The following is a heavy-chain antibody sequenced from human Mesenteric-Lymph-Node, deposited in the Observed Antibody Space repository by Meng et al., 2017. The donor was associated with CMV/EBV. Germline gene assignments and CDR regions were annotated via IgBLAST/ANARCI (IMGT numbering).Heavy chain of an antibody. CDR2: INPSGGST. D-gene: IGHD3-10*01. CDR3: ARITMVRGVIYFDY. V-gene: IGHV1-46*01. Sequence: KASGYTFTSYYMHWVRQAPGQGLEWMGIINPSGGSTSYAKKFQGRVTMTRDTSTSTVYMELSSLRSEDTAVYYCARITMVRGVIYFDYWGQGTLVTVSS. CDR1: GYTFTSYY. J-gene: IGHJ4*02.